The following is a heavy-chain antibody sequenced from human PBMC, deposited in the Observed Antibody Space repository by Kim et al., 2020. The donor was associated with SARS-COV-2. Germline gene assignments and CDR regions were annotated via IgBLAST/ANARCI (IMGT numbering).Heavy chain of an antibody. J-gene: IGHJ3*01. Sequence: ASVKVSCKASGNTFSSYAMNWVRQAPGQGLEWMGWINTKTGKRAYAQGFTGRVVFSLDTSVSTIYLQISSLKSEDTAMYYCASSTVYGVISAFDLWGQGTSDTLSS. D-gene: IGHD3-22*01. CDR3: ASSTVYGVISAFDL. CDR2: INTKTGKR. V-gene: IGHV7-4-1*02. CDR1: GNTFSSYA.